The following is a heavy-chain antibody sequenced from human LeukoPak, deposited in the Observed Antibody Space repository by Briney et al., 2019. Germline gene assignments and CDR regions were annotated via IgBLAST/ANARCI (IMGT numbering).Heavy chain of an antibody. CDR3: ATIPSSTTLNWFDP. CDR2: FDPEDGET. CDR1: GYTLTELS. D-gene: IGHD1-1*01. J-gene: IGHJ5*02. V-gene: IGHV1-24*01. Sequence: ASVKVSCKVSGYTLTELSMHWVRQAPGKGLEWMGGFDPEDGETIYAQKFQGRVTMTEDTSTDTAYMELSSLRSEDTAVYYCATIPSSTTLNWFDPGAREPWSPSPQ.